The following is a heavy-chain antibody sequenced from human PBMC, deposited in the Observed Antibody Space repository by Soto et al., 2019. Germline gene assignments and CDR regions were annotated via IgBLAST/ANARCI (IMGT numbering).Heavy chain of an antibody. Sequence: GGSLRLSCAASGFTFDDYAMHWVRQTPGKGLEWVSGITWNSGTIGYADSVKGRFTISRDNGKNSLYLQMNSLRAEDTAVYYCSNWFDPWGQGTLVTVSS. V-gene: IGHV3-9*01. CDR3: SNWFDP. CDR2: ITWNSGTI. CDR1: GFTFDDYA. J-gene: IGHJ5*02.